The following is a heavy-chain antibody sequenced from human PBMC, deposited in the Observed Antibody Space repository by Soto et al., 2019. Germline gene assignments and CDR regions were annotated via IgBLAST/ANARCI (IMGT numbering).Heavy chain of an antibody. D-gene: IGHD3-9*01. CDR3: ASRTGYYSFDY. J-gene: IGHJ4*02. CDR1: GYTFTSYG. V-gene: IGHV1-18*01. CDR2: ISAYNGNT. Sequence: ASVKVSCKASGYTFTSYGISWVRQAPGQGLEWMGWISAYNGNTNYAQKIQGRVTMSTDTSTSTAYMELRSLRSDDTAVYYCASRTGYYSFDYWGQGTLVTVSS.